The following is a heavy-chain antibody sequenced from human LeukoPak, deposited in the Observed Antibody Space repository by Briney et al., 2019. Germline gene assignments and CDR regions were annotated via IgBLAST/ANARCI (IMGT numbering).Heavy chain of an antibody. Sequence: GGSLRLSCAASGFTFSSYAMSWVRQAPGKGLEWVSTISGSGGSTYYADSVKGRFTVSRDSSKNTVCLQMNSLRAEDTAVYYCAKDISGSSITYYFDYWGQGTLVTVSS. D-gene: IGHD2-15*01. CDR3: AKDISGSSITYYFDY. CDR1: GFTFSSYA. V-gene: IGHV3-23*01. J-gene: IGHJ4*02. CDR2: ISGSGGST.